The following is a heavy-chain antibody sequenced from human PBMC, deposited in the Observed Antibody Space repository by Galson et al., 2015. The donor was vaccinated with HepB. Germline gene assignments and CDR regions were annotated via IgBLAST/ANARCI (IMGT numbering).Heavy chain of an antibody. J-gene: IGHJ4*02. CDR3: ARGDTSGGDEGPH. D-gene: IGHD2-21*02. CDR1: GDSISNGYY. V-gene: IGHV4-38-2*02. CDR2: THHSWST. Sequence: SETLSLTCTVSGDSISNGYYWGWIRQPPGRGLEWIGYTHHSWSTSYNPSLKSRVTISLDTSKNQFSLKVNSVTAADTAVYYCARGDTSGGDEGPHWGQGTLVTVSS.